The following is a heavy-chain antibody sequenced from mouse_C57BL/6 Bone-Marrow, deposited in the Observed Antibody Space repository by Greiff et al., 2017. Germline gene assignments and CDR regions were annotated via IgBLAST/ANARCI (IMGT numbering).Heavy chain of an antibody. D-gene: IGHD1-1*01. V-gene: IGHV1-69*01. CDR2: IDPSDSYT. CDR1: GYTFTSYW. Sequence: QVQLKQPGAELVMPGASVKLSCKASGYTFTSYWMHWVKQRPGQGLEWIGEIDPSDSYTNYNQKFKGKSTLTVDKSSSTAYMQLSSLTSEDSAVYYCARSLYYGSSYNYGGQGTTLTVSS. CDR3: ARSLYYGSSYNY. J-gene: IGHJ2*01.